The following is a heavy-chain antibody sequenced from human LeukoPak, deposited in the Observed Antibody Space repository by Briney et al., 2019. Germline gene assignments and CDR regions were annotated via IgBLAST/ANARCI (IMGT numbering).Heavy chain of an antibody. CDR3: ARGYSYSSNAFDI. J-gene: IGHJ3*02. CDR2: IYYSGST. CDR1: GGSISSSSYY. D-gene: IGHD5-18*01. V-gene: IGHV4-39*07. Sequence: PSETLSLTCTVSGGSISSSSYYWGWIRQPPGKGLEWIGSIYYSGSTYYNPSLKSRVTISVDTSKNQFSLKLSSVTAADTAVYYCARGYSYSSNAFDIWGQETMVTVSS.